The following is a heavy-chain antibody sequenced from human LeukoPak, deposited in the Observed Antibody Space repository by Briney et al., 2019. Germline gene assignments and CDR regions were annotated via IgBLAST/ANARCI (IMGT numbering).Heavy chain of an antibody. V-gene: IGHV3-30*04. J-gene: IGHJ6*02. Sequence: GGSLRLSCAASGFTFTNYAMHWVRQAPGRGLEWVAVVSFDGSNKYYADSVKGRFTISRDNSKNTLYLQMNSLRAEDTAVYYCARDSTTVTTGDYYGMDVWGQGTTVTVSS. D-gene: IGHD4-11*01. CDR1: GFTFTNYA. CDR2: VSFDGSNK. CDR3: ARDSTTVTTGDYYGMDV.